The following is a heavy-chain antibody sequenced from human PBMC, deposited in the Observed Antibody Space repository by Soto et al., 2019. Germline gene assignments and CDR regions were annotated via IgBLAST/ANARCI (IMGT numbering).Heavy chain of an antibody. CDR2: ISGSGGST. J-gene: IGHJ4*02. CDR1: GFTFSSYA. V-gene: IGHV3-23*01. D-gene: IGHD6-19*01. CDR3: AKDFRWLVEGTCDY. Sequence: VQLLASGGGLVQPGGSLRLSCAASGFTFSSYAMSWVRQAPGKGLEWVSAISGSGGSTYYADSVKGRFTTSRDNSKDVLYLQLNSLRAEDTAVYNCAKDFRWLVEGTCDYWGQGTLVTVST.